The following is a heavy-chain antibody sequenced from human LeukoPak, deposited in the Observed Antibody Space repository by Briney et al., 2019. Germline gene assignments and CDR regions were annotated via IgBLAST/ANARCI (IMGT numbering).Heavy chain of an antibody. CDR3: ARDGRFGELFNFDY. Sequence: GGSLRLSCAASGFTFSSYGIHWVRQAPGKGLEWVAVIWYDGSNKYYADSVKGRFTISRDNSKNTLYLQMNSLRAEDTAVYYCARDGRFGELFNFDYWGQGTLVTVSS. CDR2: IWYDGSNK. J-gene: IGHJ4*02. D-gene: IGHD3-10*01. CDR1: GFTFSSYG. V-gene: IGHV3-33*01.